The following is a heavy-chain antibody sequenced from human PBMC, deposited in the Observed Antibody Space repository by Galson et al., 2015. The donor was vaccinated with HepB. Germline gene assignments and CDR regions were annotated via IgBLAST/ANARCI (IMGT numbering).Heavy chain of an antibody. D-gene: IGHD5-18*01. CDR1: GFTFSSYA. CDR2: ISYDGSNK. J-gene: IGHJ6*02. Sequence: SLRLSCAASGFTFSSYAMHWVRQAPGKGLEWVAVISYDGSNKYYADSVKGRFTISRDNSKNTLYLQMNSLRAEDTAVYYCARVYDTAMVTPLFYYYYGMDVWGQGTTVTVSS. V-gene: IGHV3-30*04. CDR3: ARVYDTAMVTPLFYYYYGMDV.